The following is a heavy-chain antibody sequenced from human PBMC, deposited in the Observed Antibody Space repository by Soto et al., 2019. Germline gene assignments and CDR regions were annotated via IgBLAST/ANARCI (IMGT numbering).Heavy chain of an antibody. CDR1: GYTFTSYG. D-gene: IGHD1-1*01. Sequence: ASVKVSCKASGYTFTSYGISWVRQAPGQSLEWMGWINPGNGETKFSQRFQGRITINSDTSASTAYMELSSLTSEDTAVYYCARDRWITTRGFDLWGQGALVTVSS. CDR2: INPGNGET. J-gene: IGHJ4*02. V-gene: IGHV1-3*01. CDR3: ARDRWITTRGFDL.